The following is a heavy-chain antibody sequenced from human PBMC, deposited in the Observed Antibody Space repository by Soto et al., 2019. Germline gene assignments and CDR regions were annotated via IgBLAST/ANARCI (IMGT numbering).Heavy chain of an antibody. V-gene: IGHV3-33*01. CDR2: IWYDGSNK. D-gene: IGHD6-13*01. CDR1: GFTFSSYG. Sequence: QVQLVESGGGVVQPGRSLRLSCAASGFTFSSYGMHWVRQAPGKGLEWVAVIWYDGSNKYYADSVKGRFTIPRDNSKNTLYLQMNSLRAEDTAVYYCAISSSWYFELDYWGQGTLVTVSS. J-gene: IGHJ4*02. CDR3: AISSSWYFELDY.